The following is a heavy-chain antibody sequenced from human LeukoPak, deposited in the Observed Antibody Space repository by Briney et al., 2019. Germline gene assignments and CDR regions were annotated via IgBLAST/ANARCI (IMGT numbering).Heavy chain of an antibody. Sequence: PGGSLRLSCSASGVAFSSYAMSWIRQPPGTGLEQMWNVYYSGSTNYNPSLKIRVPIAVDTSKNQFSLKLSSVTAADTAVYYCASGREILLPLGFDYWGQGTLVTVSS. CDR1: GVAFSSYA. D-gene: IGHD5-24*01. J-gene: IGHJ4*02. CDR2: VYYSGST. CDR3: ASGREILLPLGFDY. V-gene: IGHV4-59*13.